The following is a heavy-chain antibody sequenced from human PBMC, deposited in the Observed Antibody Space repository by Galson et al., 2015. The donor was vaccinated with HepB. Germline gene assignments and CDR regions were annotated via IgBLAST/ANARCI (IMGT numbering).Heavy chain of an antibody. CDR3: AKGPVAGTYVPTFFDV. Sequence: SLRLSCAASGFTFISYAMNWVRQAPGKGLEWVSTVSGSGGRTYYADSVKGRFTISRDNSKNTLYLQMNSLRAEDTAVYYCAKGPVAGTYVPTFFDVWGRGTLVTVSS. J-gene: IGHJ2*01. CDR2: VSGSGGRT. CDR1: GFTFISYA. D-gene: IGHD6-19*01. V-gene: IGHV3-23*01.